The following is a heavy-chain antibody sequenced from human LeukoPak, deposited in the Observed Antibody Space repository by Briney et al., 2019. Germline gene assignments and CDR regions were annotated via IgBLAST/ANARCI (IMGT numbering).Heavy chain of an antibody. J-gene: IGHJ6*03. CDR1: GFTFSSSA. CDR2: ISGNGGST. V-gene: IGHV3-23*01. Sequence: GGSLRLSCAASGFTFSSSAMSWVRQAPGKGLEWVSAISGNGGSTYYADSVKGRFTISRDNSKNTLYLQMNSLRAEDTAVYYCARGPLLGYYYYHMDVWGEGTTVTVSS. CDR3: ARGPLLGYYYYHMDV. D-gene: IGHD2-8*02.